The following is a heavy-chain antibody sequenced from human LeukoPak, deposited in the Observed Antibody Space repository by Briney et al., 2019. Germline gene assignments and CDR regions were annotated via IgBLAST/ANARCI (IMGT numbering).Heavy chain of an antibody. CDR1: GGSISSGGYY. CDR3: ARGRQYSYGPHDAFDI. Sequence: SETLSLTCTVSGGSISSGGYYWSWIRQHPGKGVEWIGYIYYSGSTYYNPSLKSRVTISVDTSKHQFSLKLSSVTAADTAVYYCARGRQYSYGPHDAFDIWGQGTMVTVS. CDR2: IYYSGST. J-gene: IGHJ3*02. V-gene: IGHV4-31*03. D-gene: IGHD5-18*01.